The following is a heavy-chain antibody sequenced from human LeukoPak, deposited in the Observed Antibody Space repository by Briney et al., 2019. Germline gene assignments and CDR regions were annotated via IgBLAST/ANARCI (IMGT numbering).Heavy chain of an antibody. J-gene: IGHJ6*02. CDR3: ARGERFFYVHYYYYGMDV. CDR2: INPNSGGT. V-gene: IGHV1-2*02. D-gene: IGHD3-10*02. CDR1: GYTFTGYY. Sequence: ASVKVSCKASGYTFTGYYIHWVRQAPGQGLEWMGWINPNSGGTNYAQKFQGRVTMTRDTSISTAYMELSRLRSEDTAVYYCARGERFFYVHYYYYGMDVWGQGTTVTVSS.